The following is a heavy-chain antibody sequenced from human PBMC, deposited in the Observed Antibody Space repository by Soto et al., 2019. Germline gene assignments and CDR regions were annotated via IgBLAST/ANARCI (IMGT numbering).Heavy chain of an antibody. CDR2: IYYSGST. J-gene: IGHJ4*02. CDR3: ARVHNFGVVKSPYYFDY. Sequence: SETLSLTCTVSGGSISSYYWSWIRQPPGKGLEWIGYIYYSGSTNYNPSLKSRVTISVDTSKNQFSLKLSSVTAADTAVYYCARVHNFGVVKSPYYFDYWGQGTLVTVYS. V-gene: IGHV4-59*01. CDR1: GGSISSYY. D-gene: IGHD3-3*01.